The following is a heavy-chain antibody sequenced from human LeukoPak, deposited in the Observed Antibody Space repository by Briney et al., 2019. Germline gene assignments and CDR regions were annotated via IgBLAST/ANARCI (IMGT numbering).Heavy chain of an antibody. CDR2: IYYSGST. D-gene: IGHD3-10*01. Sequence: SETLSLTCTVSGGSVSSGSYYWSWIRQPPGKGLEWIGYIYYSGSTNYNPTLKSRVTISVDTSKNQFSLKLSSVTAADTAVYYCARKDPSGTYGAFDIWGQGTMVTVPS. V-gene: IGHV4-61*01. J-gene: IGHJ3*02. CDR3: ARKDPSGTYGAFDI. CDR1: GGSVSSGSYY.